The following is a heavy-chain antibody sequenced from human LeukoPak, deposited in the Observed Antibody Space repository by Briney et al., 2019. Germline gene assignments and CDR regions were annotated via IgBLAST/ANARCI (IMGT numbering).Heavy chain of an antibody. CDR3: ARQRDLDY. J-gene: IGHJ4*02. V-gene: IGHV3-21*01. CDR2: ISISSSYI. D-gene: IGHD2-21*02. CDR1: GFTCSSYS. Sequence: GGYLRLSCAASGFTCSSYSMNWVRQAPGQGLKWVSSISISSSYIYYADSVKGRFTIARDNAKNSLYLQMISLRAEATSVSYCARQRDLDYWGQGSLVTVSS.